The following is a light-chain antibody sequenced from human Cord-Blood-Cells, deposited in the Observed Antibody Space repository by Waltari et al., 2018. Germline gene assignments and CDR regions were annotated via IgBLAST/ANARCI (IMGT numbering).Light chain of an antibody. CDR1: SGEVGGFNL. V-gene: IGLV2-23*01. Sequence: HSALPHPASFPGPPDKPIPFPCTGTSGEVGGFNLVSWYQTHPGKAPKLRIFEGSKRPSGVSNRFAGSKSGNTASLTISGLQAEDEADYYCCSYAGSSTWVFGGGTKLTVL. J-gene: IGLJ3*02. CDR2: EGS. CDR3: CSYAGSSTWV.